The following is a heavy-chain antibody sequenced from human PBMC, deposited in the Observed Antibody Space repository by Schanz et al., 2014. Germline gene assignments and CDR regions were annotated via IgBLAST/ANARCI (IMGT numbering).Heavy chain of an antibody. CDR3: AKDPSHGDYDYYFDN. CDR2: IWYDENNK. V-gene: IGHV3-33*06. D-gene: IGHD3-22*01. CDR1: GFIFSSYG. Sequence: QVQLVESGGGVVQPGRSLRLSCAASGFIFSSYGMHWVRQAPGKGLEWVAVIWYDENNKYYADSVKGRFTISRDNSKNTLYLQMNSLRAEDTAVYYCAKDPSHGDYDYYFDNWGPGTLVTVSS. J-gene: IGHJ4*02.